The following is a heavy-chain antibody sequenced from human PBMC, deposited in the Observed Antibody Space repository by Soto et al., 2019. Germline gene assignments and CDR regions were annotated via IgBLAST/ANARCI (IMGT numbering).Heavy chain of an antibody. CDR2: IYPGDSDT. V-gene: IGHV5-51*01. CDR1: GYSFTSYW. Sequence: AESLKVSCKGSGYSFTSYWIGWVRQKPGKGLEWMGIIYPGDSDTRYSPSFQGQVTISADKSISTAYLQWSSLKASDTAMYYCARTYYDILTGYYGWYFDLWGRGTLVTVSS. J-gene: IGHJ2*01. D-gene: IGHD3-9*01. CDR3: ARTYYDILTGYYGWYFDL.